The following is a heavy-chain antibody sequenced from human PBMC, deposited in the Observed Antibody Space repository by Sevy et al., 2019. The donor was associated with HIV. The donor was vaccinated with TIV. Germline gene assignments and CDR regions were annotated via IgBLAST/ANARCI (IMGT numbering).Heavy chain of an antibody. V-gene: IGHV4-31*03. J-gene: IGHJ6*02. CDR3: ARDHYWGVPAAVNYYYYGMDV. CDR2: IYYSGST. CDR1: GGSISSGGYY. D-gene: IGHD2-2*01. Sequence: SETLSLTCTVSGGSISSGGYYWSWIRQHPGKGLEWIGYIYYSGSTYYNPSLKSRVTISVDTSKNQFSLKLSSVTAAETAVYYCARDHYWGVPAAVNYYYYGMDVWGQGTTVTVSS.